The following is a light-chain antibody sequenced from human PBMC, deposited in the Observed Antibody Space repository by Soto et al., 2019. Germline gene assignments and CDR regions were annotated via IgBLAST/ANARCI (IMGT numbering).Light chain of an antibody. J-gene: IGKJ4*02. CDR3: QRGSNLPPT. CDR1: QSVSSY. V-gene: IGKV3-11*01. CDR2: DAS. Sequence: EIVLTQSPATLSLSPGERATLSCRASQSVSSYLAWYQQKPGQAPRLLNYDASNKATGIPARFTGSGSGTNFTLTISSLETEDFAVYYCQRGSNLPPTCGGGTKVEIK.